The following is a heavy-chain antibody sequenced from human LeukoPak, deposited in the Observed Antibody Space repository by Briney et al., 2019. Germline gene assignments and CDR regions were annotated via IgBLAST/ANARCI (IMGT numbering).Heavy chain of an antibody. CDR3: ARHWGSGWLDS. V-gene: IGHV3-48*01. CDR2: ISFDSSAE. D-gene: IGHD7-27*01. CDR1: GFAFNEYK. Sequence: GGSLRLSCAASGFAFNEYKMNWVRQAPGKGLEWISYISFDSSAEYYADSVKGRFTISRDNAYNTLYLQMNGLRAEDTAVYYCARHWGSGWLDSWGQGTLVTVSS. J-gene: IGHJ5*01.